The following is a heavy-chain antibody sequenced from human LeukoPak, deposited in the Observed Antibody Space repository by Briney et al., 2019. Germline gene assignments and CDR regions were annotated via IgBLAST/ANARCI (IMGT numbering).Heavy chain of an antibody. CDR1: GFSFGGYY. V-gene: IGHV3-11*04. CDR2: IGNFATTM. Sequence: GGSLRLSCAASGFSFGGYYMAWIRQAPGKGLEWVSYIGNFATTMHYADSVKGRFTISRDNAKNSLYLQMNSLRAEDTAVYYCARSSRPGVAATFDYWGQGTLVTVSS. CDR3: ARSSRPGVAATFDY. J-gene: IGHJ4*02. D-gene: IGHD2-15*01.